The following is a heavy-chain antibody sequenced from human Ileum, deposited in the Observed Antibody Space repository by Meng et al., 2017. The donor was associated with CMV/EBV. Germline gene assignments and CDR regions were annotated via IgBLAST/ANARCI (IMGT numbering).Heavy chain of an antibody. CDR3: ARSVSD. Sequence: GESLKISCAASGFTLSDHYMDWVRQAPGKGLEWIGRIRNKANSYTTEYAASVKGRFTISRDDSDISLYLQMNSLKTEDTAVYYCARSVSDWGQGTLVTVSS. J-gene: IGHJ4*02. CDR1: GFTLSDHY. CDR2: IRNKANSYTT. V-gene: IGHV3-72*01.